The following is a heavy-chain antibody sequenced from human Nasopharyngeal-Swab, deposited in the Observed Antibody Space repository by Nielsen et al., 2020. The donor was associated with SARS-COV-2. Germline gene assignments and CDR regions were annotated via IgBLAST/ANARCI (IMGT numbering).Heavy chain of an antibody. CDR2: ISYDGSNK. D-gene: IGHD3-22*01. Sequence: GGSLRLSCAASGFTFSRYTMHWVRQAPGKGLEWVAVISYDGSNKYYAGSVKGRFTISRDISKNTLYLQMNSLRAEDTAVFYCASTPLDSSGYYYAFYYWGRGTLVTVSS. CDR1: GFTFSRYT. V-gene: IGHV3-30-3*01. CDR3: ASTPLDSSGYYYAFYY. J-gene: IGHJ4*02.